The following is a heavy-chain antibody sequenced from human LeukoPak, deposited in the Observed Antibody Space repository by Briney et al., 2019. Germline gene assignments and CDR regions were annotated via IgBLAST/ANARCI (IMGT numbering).Heavy chain of an antibody. Sequence: GGSLRLSCAASGFTFSSYGMHWVRQAPGKGLEWVALIRYDGSNKYYADSVKGRFTISRDSSKNTLYLQMNSLRAEDTAVYYCAKSLFADFWSGSPFDYWGQGTLVTVSS. CDR1: GFTFSSYG. CDR3: AKSLFADFWSGSPFDY. CDR2: IRYDGSNK. V-gene: IGHV3-30*02. J-gene: IGHJ4*02. D-gene: IGHD3-3*01.